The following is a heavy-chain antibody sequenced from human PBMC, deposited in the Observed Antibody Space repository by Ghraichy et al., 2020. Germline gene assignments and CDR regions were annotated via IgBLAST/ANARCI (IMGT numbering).Heavy chain of an antibody. V-gene: IGHV4-34*01. CDR2: INHSGST. Sequence: SETLSLTCAVYGGSFSGYYWSWIRQPPGKGLEWIGEINHSGSTNYNPSLKSRVTISVDTSKNQFSLKLSSVTAADTAVYYCARSRTSWVVTTYNWFDPWGQGTLVTVSS. CDR1: GGSFSGYY. J-gene: IGHJ5*02. CDR3: ARSRTSWVVTTYNWFDP. D-gene: IGHD4-11*01.